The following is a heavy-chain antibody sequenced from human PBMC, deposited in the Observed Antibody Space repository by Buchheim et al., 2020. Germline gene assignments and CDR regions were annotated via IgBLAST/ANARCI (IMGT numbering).Heavy chain of an antibody. CDR1: GGSISSGYYY. Sequence: QVQLQESGPGLVKPSQTLSLTCTVSGGSISSGYYYWSWIRQSPGKGLEWIAYIYYSGSAYYNPSLKSRATISVDTSKNQVSLRLNSVTAADTAVYYCARIDNDYINYKWFDPWGQGTL. CDR3: ARIDNDYINYKWFDP. CDR2: IYYSGSA. J-gene: IGHJ5*02. V-gene: IGHV4-30-4*01. D-gene: IGHD4-11*01.